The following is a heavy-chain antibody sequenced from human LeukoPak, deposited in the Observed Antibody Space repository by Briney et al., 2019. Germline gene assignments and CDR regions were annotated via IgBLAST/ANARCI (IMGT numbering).Heavy chain of an antibody. V-gene: IGHV4-59*08. D-gene: IGHD1-26*01. CDR1: GGSISSYY. J-gene: IGHJ4*02. Sequence: SETLSLTCTVSGGSISSYYWTWIRQPPGKGLEWIGYIYNSGSTNYKPSLKSRVSMSVDTSKNQISLKLTSVTATDTAVYYCARRATTGPPYYLDYWGQGTLVTVSS. CDR2: IYNSGST. CDR3: ARRATTGPPYYLDY.